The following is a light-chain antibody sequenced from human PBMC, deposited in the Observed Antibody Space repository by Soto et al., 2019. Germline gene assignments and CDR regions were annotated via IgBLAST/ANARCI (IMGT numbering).Light chain of an antibody. CDR3: QQSYSTQT. CDR1: QSISSY. J-gene: IGKJ1*01. Sequence: DIQLTQSPSFLSASVGDRVTITCRASQSISSYLNWYQQKPGKAPKLLIYAASSLQSGVPSRFSGSGSGTDFTLTISSLQPEDFATYYCQQSYSTQTFGQGTKVEL. CDR2: AAS. V-gene: IGKV1-39*01.